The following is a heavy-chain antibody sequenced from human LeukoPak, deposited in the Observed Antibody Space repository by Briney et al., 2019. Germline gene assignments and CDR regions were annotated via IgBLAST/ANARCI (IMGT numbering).Heavy chain of an antibody. J-gene: IGHJ4*02. CDR2: INWNAVRV. CDR3: ARLRNYDSSGYYFEIDY. CDR1: GFTFNNYG. Sequence: GESLRHSCAASGFTFNNYGMSWVRQAPGKGLEWVSGINWNAVRVGYADSVKGRFTISRDNAKNSLYLQMNSLRAEDTAFYYCARLRNYDSSGYYFEIDYWGQGTLVTVSS. D-gene: IGHD3-22*01. V-gene: IGHV3-20*04.